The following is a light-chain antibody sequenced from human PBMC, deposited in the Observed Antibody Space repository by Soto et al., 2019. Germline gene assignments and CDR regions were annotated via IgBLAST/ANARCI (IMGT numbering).Light chain of an antibody. V-gene: IGLV2-11*01. CDR2: DVS. J-gene: IGLJ1*01. CDR3: CSYAGSYTLYV. Sequence: QSVLTHPRSVSGSPGQSVTISCTATSSDVGDYDFVSWYQQHPAKAPKLMIYDVSKRPSGVPDRFSGSRSGNTASLTISGLQAEDEADYYCCSYAGSYTLYVFGNGTKVTVL. CDR1: SSDVGDYDF.